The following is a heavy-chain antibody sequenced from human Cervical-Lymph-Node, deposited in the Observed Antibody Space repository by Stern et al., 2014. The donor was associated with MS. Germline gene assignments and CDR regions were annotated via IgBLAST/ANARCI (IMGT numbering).Heavy chain of an antibody. J-gene: IGHJ6*02. CDR1: GGSITSGYYY. D-gene: IGHD5-24*01. V-gene: IGHV4-61*02. Sequence: QVQLQESGPGLVKPSQTLSLTCTVSGGSITSGYYYWNWIRQPAGKGLEWIGRIYINGRAKYNPSLNGRVTILIGTSKNQFSLNRGSVTAADTAVYYCARGYNMDVWGQGTTVTVSS. CDR3: ARGYNMDV. CDR2: IYINGRA.